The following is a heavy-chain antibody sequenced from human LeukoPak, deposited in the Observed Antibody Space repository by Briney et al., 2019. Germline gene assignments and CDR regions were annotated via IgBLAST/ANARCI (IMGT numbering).Heavy chain of an antibody. D-gene: IGHD2-2*01. CDR1: GYTFTGYY. V-gene: IGHV1-2*02. Sequence: GASVKVSCKASGYTFTGYYMHWVRQAPGQGLEWMGWINPNSGGTNYAQKLQGRVTMTTDTSTSTAYMELRSLRSDDTAVYYCARVPPASIVVVPAGFDIWGQGTMVTVSS. J-gene: IGHJ3*02. CDR2: INPNSGGT. CDR3: ARVPPASIVVVPAGFDI.